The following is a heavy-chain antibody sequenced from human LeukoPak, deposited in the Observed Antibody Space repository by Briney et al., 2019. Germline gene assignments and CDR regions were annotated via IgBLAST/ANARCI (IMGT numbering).Heavy chain of an antibody. CDR1: GFTFSRYW. J-gene: IGHJ4*02. CDR3: ARDRGINMVRGVIDY. CDR2: TNSDGSRT. V-gene: IGHV3-74*01. D-gene: IGHD3-10*01. Sequence: GGSLRLSCAASGFTFSRYWMHWVRQAPGKGLVWVSRTNSDGSRTDYADSVKGRFTISRDNAENTLYLQMNSLRVEDTAVYYCARDRGINMVRGVIDYWGQGTPVTVSS.